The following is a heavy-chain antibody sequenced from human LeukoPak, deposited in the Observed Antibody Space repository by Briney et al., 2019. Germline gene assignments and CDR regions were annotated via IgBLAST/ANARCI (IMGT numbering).Heavy chain of an antibody. V-gene: IGHV3-30-3*01. Sequence: GGYLRLSCAASGFTFSSYAMHWVRQAPGKGLEWVAVISYDGSNKYYADSVKGRFTISRDNSKNTLYLQMNSLRAEDTAVYYCARDLGSSSSWYRYYYYYYGMDVWGQGTTVTVSS. CDR1: GFTFSSYA. CDR3: ARDLGSSSSWYRYYYYYYGMDV. D-gene: IGHD6-13*01. CDR2: ISYDGSNK. J-gene: IGHJ6*02.